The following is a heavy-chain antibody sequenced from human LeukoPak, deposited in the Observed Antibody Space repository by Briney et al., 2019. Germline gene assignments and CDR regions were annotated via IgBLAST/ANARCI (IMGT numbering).Heavy chain of an antibody. D-gene: IGHD3-16*01. Sequence: PGGSLRLSCAASGFTFSDYYMSWIRQAPGKGLECVSYISSSGTTIYYADSVRGRFTISRDNAKNSLYLQVNSLRAEDTAVYYCARVQDDYYHEDYPYYLDYWGQGTLVTVSS. CDR2: ISSSGTTI. V-gene: IGHV3-11*01. J-gene: IGHJ4*02. CDR3: ARVQDDYYHEDYPYYLDY. CDR1: GFTFSDYY.